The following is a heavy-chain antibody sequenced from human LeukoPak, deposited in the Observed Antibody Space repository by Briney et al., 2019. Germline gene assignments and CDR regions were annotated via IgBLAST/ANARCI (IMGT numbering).Heavy chain of an antibody. V-gene: IGHV3-23*01. Sequence: GGSLRLSCAASGFTFSSYAMNWVRQAPGKGLEWVSAIIGSGGTTYYADSVKGRFTTSRDNSKNTLYLQMNSLRAEDTAVYYCATGAYDNGDYVGYWGQGILVTVSS. J-gene: IGHJ4*02. CDR2: IIGSGGTT. CDR1: GFTFSSYA. CDR3: ATGAYDNGDYVGY. D-gene: IGHD4-17*01.